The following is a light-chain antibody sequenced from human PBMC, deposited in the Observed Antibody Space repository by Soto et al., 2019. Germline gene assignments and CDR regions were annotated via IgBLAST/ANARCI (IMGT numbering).Light chain of an antibody. J-gene: IGLJ1*01. CDR2: EDI. Sequence: QSALTQPASVYGSPGQSITISCTGTSSDVGSYSLLSWYQHHPGKAPKLIIYEDIKGPSGVSNRFSGSKSGNTASLRISGLQAEDEADYYCYTYAGGSTYLFGTGTKVT. CDR1: SSDVGSYSL. CDR3: YTYAGGSTYL. V-gene: IGLV2-23*01.